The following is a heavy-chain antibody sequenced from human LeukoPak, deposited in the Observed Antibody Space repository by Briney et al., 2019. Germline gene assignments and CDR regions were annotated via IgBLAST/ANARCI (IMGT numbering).Heavy chain of an antibody. CDR2: ITSTSDTI. Sequence: GGSLRLSCEASGFTFSDYSMNWVRQAPGEGLEWLSYITSTSDTIYYADSVKGRFTSSRDNAKNSLYLQMNSLRAEDTAVYYCARGREIAAAGLDYWGQGTLVTVSS. CDR1: GFTFSDYS. D-gene: IGHD6-13*01. CDR3: ARGREIAAAGLDY. J-gene: IGHJ4*02. V-gene: IGHV3-48*04.